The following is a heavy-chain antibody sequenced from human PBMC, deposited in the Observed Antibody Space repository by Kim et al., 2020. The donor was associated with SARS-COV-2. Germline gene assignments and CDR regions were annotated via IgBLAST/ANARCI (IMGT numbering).Heavy chain of an antibody. CDR2: INHSGSA. CDR3: ARGLWLCIHFYYYYS. D-gene: IGHD6-19*01. CDR1: GGSFSGYY. V-gene: IGHV4-34*01. Sequence: SETLSLTCAVYGGSFSGYYWSWIRQPPGKGLEWIGEINHSGSANYNPSLKSRVTISVDTSKNQFSLKLSSVTAADTAAYYCARGLWLCIHFYYYYS. J-gene: IGHJ6*01.